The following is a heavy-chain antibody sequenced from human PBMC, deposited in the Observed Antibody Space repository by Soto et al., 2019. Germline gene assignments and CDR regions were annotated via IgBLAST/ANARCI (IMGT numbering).Heavy chain of an antibody. CDR3: ARGRYCLTGRCFPNWFDS. CDR1: GGSISSSSYY. D-gene: IGHD7-27*01. Sequence: PSETLSLTCTVSGGSISSSSYYWGWIRQPPGKGLEWIGSIYYSATTYYNPSFESRVAISVDTSKSQFSLNVTSVTAADTAVYFCARGRYCLTGRCFPNWFDSWGQGALVTVSS. J-gene: IGHJ5*01. V-gene: IGHV4-39*01. CDR2: IYYSATT.